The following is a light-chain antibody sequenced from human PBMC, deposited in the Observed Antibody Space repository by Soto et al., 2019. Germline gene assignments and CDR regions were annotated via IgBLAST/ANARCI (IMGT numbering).Light chain of an antibody. CDR2: GAS. Sequence: EIVLTQSPGTLSLSPGERATLSCRASQSVSSSYLAWYQQKPGQAPRLLIYGASSRATGIPDRFSGSGSGNDFTLNISRLEPEDCAVYYCHQYCSSPVITFGQGTRLEIK. CDR1: QSVSSSY. CDR3: HQYCSSPVIT. V-gene: IGKV3-20*01. J-gene: IGKJ5*01.